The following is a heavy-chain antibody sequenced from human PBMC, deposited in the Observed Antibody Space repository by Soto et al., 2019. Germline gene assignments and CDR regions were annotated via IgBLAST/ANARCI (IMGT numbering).Heavy chain of an antibody. J-gene: IGHJ4*02. D-gene: IGHD4-4*01. CDR2: IYHSGST. CDR1: GGSVSSGALS. V-gene: IGHV4-30-2*01. CDR3: ARVRYSDNWHGLIDF. Sequence: PSEPLCLPCTVSGGSVSSGALSWGWVRRRTGRCLEWIGYIYHSGSTSYIPSLRSRVAISMDRAKNQCSLHLSSVTAEDTAVYFCARVRYSDNWHGLIDFWGLGTLVTVSS.